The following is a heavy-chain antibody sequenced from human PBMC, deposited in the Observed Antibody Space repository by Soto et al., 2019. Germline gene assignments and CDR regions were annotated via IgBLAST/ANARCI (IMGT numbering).Heavy chain of an antibody. Sequence: GESLKISCKGVGYKFGSAWIGWVRQMPGKGLEWRGIIKPGTSDIRYSPSCRGHVTISADEAVSTAYLQWSSLKASDTAMYYCARQLSHICDSWGQGTLVTVSS. V-gene: IGHV5-51*01. CDR2: IKPGTSDI. CDR3: ARQLSHICDS. D-gene: IGHD3-3*02. CDR1: GYKFGSAW. J-gene: IGHJ4*02.